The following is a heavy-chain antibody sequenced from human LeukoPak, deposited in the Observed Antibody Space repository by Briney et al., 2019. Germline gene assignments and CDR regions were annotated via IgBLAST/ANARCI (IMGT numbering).Heavy chain of an antibody. J-gene: IGHJ4*02. CDR1: GYTLTELS. Sequence: ASVTVSCKVSGYTLTELSMHWVRQAPGKGLEWMGGFDPEDGEAIYTQKFQGRVTMTEDTSTDTAYMELSSLRSDDTAVYYCAADEGFLLSNWGQGTLVTVSS. CDR3: AADEGFLLSN. D-gene: IGHD2-15*01. CDR2: FDPEDGEA. V-gene: IGHV1-24*01.